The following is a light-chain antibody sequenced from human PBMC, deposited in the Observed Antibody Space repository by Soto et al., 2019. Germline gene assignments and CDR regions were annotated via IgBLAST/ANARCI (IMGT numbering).Light chain of an antibody. CDR2: AAS. J-gene: IGKJ5*01. V-gene: IGKV1-39*01. CDR3: QQRNSTPIT. Sequence: DIHMTQSPSSLSASVGHRVTITCRSSQSISNYLNWYQQKPGKAPKLLIYAASSLQSGVPSRFSGSGSATDFTLTISSLQPEDFATYYCQQRNSTPITFGQGTRLEI. CDR1: QSISNY.